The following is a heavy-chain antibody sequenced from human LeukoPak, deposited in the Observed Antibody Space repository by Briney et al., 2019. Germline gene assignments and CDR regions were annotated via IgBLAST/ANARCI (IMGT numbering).Heavy chain of an antibody. CDR3: ARDMDFWSGYYSRIVAYYYYMDV. Sequence: GASVKVSCKASGYTFTSYGISWVRQAPGQGLEWMGWISAYNGNTNYAQKLQGRVTMTTDTSTSTAYMELRSLRSDDTAVYYCARDMDFWSGYYSRIVAYYYYMDVWGKGTTVTVSS. CDR1: GYTFTSYG. CDR2: ISAYNGNT. V-gene: IGHV1-18*01. J-gene: IGHJ6*03. D-gene: IGHD3-3*01.